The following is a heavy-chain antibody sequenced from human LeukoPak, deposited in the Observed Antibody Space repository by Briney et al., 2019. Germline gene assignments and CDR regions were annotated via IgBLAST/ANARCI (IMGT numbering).Heavy chain of an antibody. J-gene: IGHJ4*02. CDR1: GFSFSSYS. Sequence: GGSLRLSCVASGFSFSSYSMNWVRQAPGKGLEWVSSISFSGNYIYYADSVRGRITLSRDNAKNSLYLQMNSLRADDTAVYYCARDSPPDYWGQGTLVTVSS. CDR2: ISFSGNYI. V-gene: IGHV3-21*01. CDR3: ARDSPPDY.